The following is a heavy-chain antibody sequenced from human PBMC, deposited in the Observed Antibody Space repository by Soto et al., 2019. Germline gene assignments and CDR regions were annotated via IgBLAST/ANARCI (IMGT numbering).Heavy chain of an antibody. V-gene: IGHV1-18*01. CDR2: ISAYNGNT. CDR3: ARGLENYGDYGGYYYYGMDV. J-gene: IGHJ6*02. D-gene: IGHD4-17*01. Sequence: GASVKVSCKASGYTFTSYGISWVRQAPGQGLEWMGWISAYNGNTNYAQKLQGRVTMTTDTSTSTAYMELRSLRSDDTAVYYCARGLENYGDYGGYYYYGMDVWGQGTTVTVSS. CDR1: GYTFTSYG.